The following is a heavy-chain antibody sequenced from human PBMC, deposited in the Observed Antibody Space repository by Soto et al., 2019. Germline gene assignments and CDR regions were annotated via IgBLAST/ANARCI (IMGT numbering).Heavy chain of an antibody. CDR3: ARDLGSYVVVTASNFDY. J-gene: IGHJ4*02. D-gene: IGHD2-21*02. Sequence: ASVKVSCKASGYTFTRYGISWVRQAPGQGLEWMGWISAYNGNTNYAQKLQGRVTMTTDTSTSTAYMELRSLRSDDTAVYYCARDLGSYVVVTASNFDYWGQGTLVTVSS. CDR2: ISAYNGNT. CDR1: GYTFTRYG. V-gene: IGHV1-18*01.